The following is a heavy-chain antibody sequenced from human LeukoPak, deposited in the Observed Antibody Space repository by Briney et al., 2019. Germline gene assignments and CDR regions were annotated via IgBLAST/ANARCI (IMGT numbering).Heavy chain of an antibody. D-gene: IGHD3-3*01. J-gene: IGHJ4*02. CDR1: GGSFSGYY. CDR2: INHSGST. V-gene: IGHV4-34*01. CDR3: ARQSRSYDFWSGYHFDY. Sequence: KPSETLSLTCAVYGGSFSGYYWSWIRQPPGKGLEWIGEINHSGSTNYNPSLKSRVTISVDTSKNQFSLKLSSVTAADTAVYYCARQSRSYDFWSGYHFDYWGQGTLVTVSS.